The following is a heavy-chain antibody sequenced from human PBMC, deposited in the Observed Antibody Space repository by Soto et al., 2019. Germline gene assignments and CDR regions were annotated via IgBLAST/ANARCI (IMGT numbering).Heavy chain of an antibody. CDR3: ARLGDYYQSFDS. Sequence: SETLSLTCSVSGSPISSYYWSWFRQPPGQGLEWLGYVYYTGTTTYNPSLKSRLTISLDTSKTQFSLKLGSVTAADTAVYYCARLGDYYQSFDSWGQGALVTAPQ. V-gene: IGHV4-59*08. CDR2: VYYTGTT. J-gene: IGHJ4*01. D-gene: IGHD3-22*01. CDR1: GSPISSYY.